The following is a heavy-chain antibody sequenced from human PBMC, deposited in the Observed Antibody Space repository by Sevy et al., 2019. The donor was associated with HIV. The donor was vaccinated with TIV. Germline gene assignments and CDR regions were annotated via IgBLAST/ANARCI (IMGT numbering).Heavy chain of an antibody. D-gene: IGHD3-22*01. V-gene: IGHV1-24*01. J-gene: IGHJ4*02. Sequence: ASVKVSCKVSGSTLTKLSMHWVRQVPGKGLEWMVSFDPEDGETIYARKFQGRVTMTEDTSTDTAYMVLSSLRSEDTAVYYCATTKDYYDSSGSPFDYWGPGTLVTVSS. CDR1: GSTLTKLS. CDR2: FDPEDGET. CDR3: ATTKDYYDSSGSPFDY.